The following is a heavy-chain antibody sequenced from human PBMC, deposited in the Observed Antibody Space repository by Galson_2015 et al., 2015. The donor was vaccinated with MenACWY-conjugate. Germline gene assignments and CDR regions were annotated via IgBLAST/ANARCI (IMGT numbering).Heavy chain of an antibody. CDR2: IDWDDAK. J-gene: IGHJ4*02. Sequence: PALVKPTQTLTLTCTFSGFSLSTSGMRVSWIRQPPGKALEWLARIDWDDAKFYSTSLKTRLTISKDTSKNQVVLTMTNMDPVDTATYYCARMYCSSTSCRGGYYFDYWGQGTLVTVSS. CDR3: ARMYCSSTSCRGGYYFDY. D-gene: IGHD2-2*01. CDR1: GFSLSTSGMR. V-gene: IGHV2-70*04.